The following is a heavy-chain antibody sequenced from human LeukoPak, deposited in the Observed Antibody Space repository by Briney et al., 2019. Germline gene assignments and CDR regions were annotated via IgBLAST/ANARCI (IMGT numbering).Heavy chain of an antibody. CDR2: IYTSGST. Sequence: SQTLSLTCTVSGGSISSGSYYWSWIRQPAGKGLEWIGRIYTSGSTNYNPSLKSRVTISVDTSKNQFSMKLSSVTAADTAVYYCARHYDDSSGYYYDGFWFDPWGQGTLVTVSS. J-gene: IGHJ5*02. CDR1: GGSISSGSYY. CDR3: ARHYDDSSGYYYDGFWFDP. V-gene: IGHV4-61*02. D-gene: IGHD3-22*01.